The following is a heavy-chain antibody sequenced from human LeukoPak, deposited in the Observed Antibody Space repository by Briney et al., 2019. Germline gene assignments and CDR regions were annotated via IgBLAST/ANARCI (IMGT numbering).Heavy chain of an antibody. V-gene: IGHV1-8*01. CDR3: TREKDCADGICYED. CDR2: MSPKSGNT. D-gene: IGHD2-8*01. J-gene: IGHJ4*02. Sequence: ASVKVSCKASGHTFTSHDINWVRQATGLGLEWLGWMSPKSGNTGYAQKFQGRVTMTRDTSISTAYMELSSLRFDDTAVYFCTREKDCADGICYEDWGQGTLVSVSS. CDR1: GHTFTSHD.